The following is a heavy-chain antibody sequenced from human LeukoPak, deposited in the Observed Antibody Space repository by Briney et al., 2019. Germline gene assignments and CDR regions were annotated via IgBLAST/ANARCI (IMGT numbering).Heavy chain of an antibody. J-gene: IGHJ3*02. V-gene: IGHV4-38-2*02. Sequence: SETLSLTCTVSGYSIRSGYYWGWIRQPPGQGLEWIGNIYHSGSTYYNPSLKSRVTISVDTSKNQFSLKLSSVTAADTAVYYCTRDGSAWYRNIWGQGTMVIVSS. D-gene: IGHD6-19*01. CDR3: TRDGSAWYRNI. CDR1: GYSIRSGYY. CDR2: IYHSGST.